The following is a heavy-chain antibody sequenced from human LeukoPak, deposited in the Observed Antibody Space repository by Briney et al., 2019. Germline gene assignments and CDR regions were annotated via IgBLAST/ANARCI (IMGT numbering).Heavy chain of an antibody. CDR2: ISWNSGSI. CDR3: DY. V-gene: IGHV3-9*01. J-gene: IGHJ4*02. CDR1: GFTFEDYA. Sequence: GGSLRPSCAASGFTFEDYAMHWVRQAPGKGLEWVSGISWNSGSIGYADSVKGRFTISRDNAKNSLYLQMNSLRAEDTAVYYPDYWGQGTLVTVSS.